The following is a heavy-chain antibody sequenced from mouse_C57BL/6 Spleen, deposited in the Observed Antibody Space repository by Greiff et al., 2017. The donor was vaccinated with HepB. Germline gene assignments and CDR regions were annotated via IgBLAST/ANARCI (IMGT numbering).Heavy chain of an antibody. CDR1: GYSITSGYY. J-gene: IGHJ3*01. CDR3: ASLYSNYAWFAY. D-gene: IGHD2-5*01. V-gene: IGHV3-6*01. CDR2: ISYDGSN. Sequence: EVKLMESGPGLVKPSQSLSLTCSVTGYSITSGYYWNWIRQFPGNKLEWMGYISYDGSNNYNPSLKNRISITRDTSKNQFFLKLNSLTTEDTATYYCASLYSNYAWFAYWGQRTLVTVSA.